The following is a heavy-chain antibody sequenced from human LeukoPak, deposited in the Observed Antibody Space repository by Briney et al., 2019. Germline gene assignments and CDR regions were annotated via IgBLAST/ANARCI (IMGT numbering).Heavy chain of an antibody. D-gene: IGHD2-8*01. Sequence: GGSLRLSCAGSGFTFSSYAMSWVRQAPGKGLEWVSVISGSGGSTHYADSVKGRFTISRDNSKNTLYLQMHSLRAEDTAVYYCASHGVNDAFEIWGQGTMVTVSS. V-gene: IGHV3-23*01. CDR2: ISGSGGST. J-gene: IGHJ3*02. CDR1: GFTFSSYA. CDR3: ASHGVNDAFEI.